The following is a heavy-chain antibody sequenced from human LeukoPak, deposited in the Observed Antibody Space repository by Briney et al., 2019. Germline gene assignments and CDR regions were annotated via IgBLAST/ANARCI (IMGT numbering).Heavy chain of an antibody. CDR3: AREVFTNVLRFLEWSPQGPDY. J-gene: IGHJ4*02. CDR1: GFTFSSYA. CDR2: ISYDGSNK. V-gene: IGHV3-30*14. D-gene: IGHD3-3*01. Sequence: PGGSLRLSCAASGFTFSSYAMHWVRQAPGKGLEWVAVISYDGSNKYYADSVKGRFTISRDNSKNTLYLQMGSLRAEDMAVYYCAREVFTNVLRFLEWSPQGPDYWGQGTLVTVSS.